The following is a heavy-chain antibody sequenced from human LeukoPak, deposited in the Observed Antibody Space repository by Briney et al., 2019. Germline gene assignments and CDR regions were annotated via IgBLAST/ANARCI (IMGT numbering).Heavy chain of an antibody. J-gene: IGHJ4*02. V-gene: IGHV2-5*02. Sequence: KSSGPTLVNPTQTLTLTCTFSGFSLCTNGVGVGWIRQPPGKALEWLAVIYRDDDKRYSPSLKSRLTITKDTSENQVVLTLTNMDLVDTATYYCAHIEDYVGDYWGQGTLVTVSS. CDR2: IYRDDDK. CDR1: GFSLCTNGVG. CDR3: AHIEDYVGDY. D-gene: IGHD4-17*01.